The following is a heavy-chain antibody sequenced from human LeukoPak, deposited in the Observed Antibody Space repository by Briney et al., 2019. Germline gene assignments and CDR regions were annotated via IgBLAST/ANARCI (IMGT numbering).Heavy chain of an antibody. CDR3: ARLRMGGYLWSNDY. Sequence: SETLSLTCAVYGGSFSDYYWSLIRQPPGKGLEWIGEINHSGSTNYNPSLKSRITISVDTSKNQFSLKLSSVTAADTAVYYCARLRMGGYLWSNDYWGQGTLVTVSS. J-gene: IGHJ4*02. CDR2: INHSGST. CDR1: GGSFSDYY. V-gene: IGHV4-34*01. D-gene: IGHD3-10*01.